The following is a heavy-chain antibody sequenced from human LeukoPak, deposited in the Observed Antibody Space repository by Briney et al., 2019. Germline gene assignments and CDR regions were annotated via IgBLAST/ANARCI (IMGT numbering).Heavy chain of an antibody. D-gene: IGHD3-10*01. CDR2: IIPILGIA. V-gene: IGHV1-69*04. Sequence: SVKVSCKASGGTFSSYAISWVRQAPGQGLEWMGRIIPILGIANYAQKFQGRVTITADKSTSTAYMELSSLRSEDTAVYYCAKSTRWFGGSLDYWGQGTLVTVSS. CDR1: GGTFSSYA. CDR3: AKSTRWFGGSLDY. J-gene: IGHJ4*02.